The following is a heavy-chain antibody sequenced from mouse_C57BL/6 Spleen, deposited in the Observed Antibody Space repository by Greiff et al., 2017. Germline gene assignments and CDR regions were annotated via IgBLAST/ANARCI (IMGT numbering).Heavy chain of an antibody. D-gene: IGHD3-3*01. Sequence: EVQLQQSGPELVKPGASVKISCKASGYTFTDYYMNWVKQSHGKSLEWIGDINPNNGGTSYNQKFKGKATLTVDKSSSTAYMELRSLTSADSAVYYCARGGREFAYWGQGTLVTVSA. V-gene: IGHV1-26*01. J-gene: IGHJ3*01. CDR3: ARGGREFAY. CDR2: INPNNGGT. CDR1: GYTFTDYY.